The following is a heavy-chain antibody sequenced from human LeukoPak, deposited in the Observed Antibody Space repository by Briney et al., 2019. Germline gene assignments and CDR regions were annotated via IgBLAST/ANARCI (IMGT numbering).Heavy chain of an antibody. V-gene: IGHV3-33*01. J-gene: IGHJ6*02. CDR2: IWYDGSNK. Sequence: GRSLRLSCAASGFTFSSYGMHWVRQAPGKGLEWVAVIWYDGSNKYYADSVKGRFTTSRDNSKNTLYLQMNSLRAEDTAVYYCARDDDSSGWSYYYYYGMDVWGQGTTVTVSS. CDR3: ARDDDSSGWSYYYYYGMDV. CDR1: GFTFSSYG. D-gene: IGHD6-19*01.